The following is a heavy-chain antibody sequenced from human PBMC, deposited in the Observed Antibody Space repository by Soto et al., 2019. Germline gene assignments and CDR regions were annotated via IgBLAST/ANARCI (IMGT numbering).Heavy chain of an antibody. V-gene: IGHV1-8*01. Sequence: QVQLEQSGAEVRNPGASVKVSCKASGYTLTSYDINWVRQAPGQGLEWMGWMNPKSGIKGYAQKFQGRVTMTSNPSISTAYMELSSLTSEDTAVYYCASTFGGVIVNLDYWGHGPLVTVSS. J-gene: IGHJ4*01. CDR3: ASTFGGVIVNLDY. CDR2: MNPKSGIK. CDR1: GYTLTSYD. D-gene: IGHD3-16*02.